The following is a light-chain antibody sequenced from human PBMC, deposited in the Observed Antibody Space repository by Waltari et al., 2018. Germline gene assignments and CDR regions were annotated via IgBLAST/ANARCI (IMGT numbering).Light chain of an antibody. V-gene: IGLV2-14*01. Sequence: QSALTQPASVSGSPGQSIPIPCPGTTSAVGFYNYVSWYQQHPGKAPKLMIYDVSERPSGVSNRFSGSKSGNTASLTISGLQAEDEADYYCNSYAGSSSWVFGGGTKLTVL. CDR1: TSAVGFYNY. J-gene: IGLJ3*02. CDR2: DVS. CDR3: NSYAGSSSWV.